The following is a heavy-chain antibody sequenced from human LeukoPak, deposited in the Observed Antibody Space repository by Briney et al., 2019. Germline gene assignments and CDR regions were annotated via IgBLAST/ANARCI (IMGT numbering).Heavy chain of an antibody. J-gene: IGHJ4*02. V-gene: IGHV4-34*01. CDR2: INHSGST. CDR1: GVSFSDYY. CDR3: ARGDLRGDY. D-gene: IGHD3-10*01. Sequence: SETLSLTCAVYGVSFSDYYWSWIRQPPGKGLEWIGEINHSGSTNYSPSLKSRATISVDTSKNQFSLRLTSVTAADTAVYYCARGDLRGDYWGQGVLVTVSS.